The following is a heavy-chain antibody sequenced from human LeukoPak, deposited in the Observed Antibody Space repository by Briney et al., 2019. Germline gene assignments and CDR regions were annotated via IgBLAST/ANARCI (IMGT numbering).Heavy chain of an antibody. CDR1: GFTFSSYS. J-gene: IGHJ4*02. D-gene: IGHD3-16*01. CDR3: ARDLGSDLGELDY. CDR2: ISSSSSYI. V-gene: IGHV3-21*01. Sequence: PGGSLRLSCVASGFTFSSYSMNWVRQAPGKGLEWVSSISSSSSYIYYADSVKGRFTISRDNAKNSLYLQMNSLRAEDTAVYYCARDLGSDLGELDYWGQGTLVTVSS.